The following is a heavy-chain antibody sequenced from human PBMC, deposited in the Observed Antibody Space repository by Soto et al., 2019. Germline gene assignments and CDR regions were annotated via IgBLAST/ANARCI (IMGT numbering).Heavy chain of an antibody. J-gene: IGHJ4*02. CDR3: AKASYYYGSGSYGSFDY. D-gene: IGHD3-10*01. Sequence: QVQLVESGGGVVQPGRSLRLSCAASGFTFSSYGMHWVRKAPGKGLEWVAVISYDRSNKYYADSVKGRFTISRDNSKNTLYLQMNSLRAEDTAVYYCAKASYYYGSGSYGSFDYWGQGTLVTVSS. CDR1: GFTFSSYG. CDR2: ISYDRSNK. V-gene: IGHV3-30*18.